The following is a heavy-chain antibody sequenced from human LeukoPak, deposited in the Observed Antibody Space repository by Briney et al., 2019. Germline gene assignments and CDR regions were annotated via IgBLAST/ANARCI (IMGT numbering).Heavy chain of an antibody. Sequence: SVQVSCKASGGTFSSYAISWVRQAPGQGLEWMGGIIPVFGTANYAQKFQGRVTITADESTSTAYMELSSLRSEDTAVYYCARVGTGYCSGGSCYDNWFDPWGQGTLVTVSS. CDR1: GGTFSSYA. V-gene: IGHV1-69*13. D-gene: IGHD2-15*01. CDR2: IIPVFGTA. CDR3: ARVGTGYCSGGSCYDNWFDP. J-gene: IGHJ5*02.